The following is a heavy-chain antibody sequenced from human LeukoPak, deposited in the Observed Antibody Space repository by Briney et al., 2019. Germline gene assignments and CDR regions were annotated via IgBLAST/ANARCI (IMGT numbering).Heavy chain of an antibody. D-gene: IGHD3-10*01. J-gene: IGHJ4*02. V-gene: IGHV1-24*01. CDR2: FDPEDGET. CDR3: AKDRKDVVLWFGELYY. CDR1: GYTLTELS. Sequence: GASVKVSGKVSGYTLTELSMHWVRQAPGKGLEWMGGFDPEDGETIYAQKFQGRVTMTEDTSTDTAYMELSSLRSEDTAVYYCAKDRKDVVLWFGELYYWGQGTLVTVSS.